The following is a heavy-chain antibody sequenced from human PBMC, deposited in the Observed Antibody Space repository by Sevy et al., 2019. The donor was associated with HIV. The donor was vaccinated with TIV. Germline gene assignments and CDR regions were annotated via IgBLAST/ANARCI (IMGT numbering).Heavy chain of an antibody. D-gene: IGHD4-17*01. V-gene: IGHV3-7*01. Sequence: GGSLRLSCAASGFTFSSYWMSWVRQAPGKGLEWVANIKQDGSEKYYVDSVKGRFTISRDNAKNSRYLQMNSLRAEDTAVYYCARDRRQYGDPYYYYYGMDVWGQGTTVTVSS. J-gene: IGHJ6*02. CDR2: IKQDGSEK. CDR1: GFTFSSYW. CDR3: ARDRRQYGDPYYYYYGMDV.